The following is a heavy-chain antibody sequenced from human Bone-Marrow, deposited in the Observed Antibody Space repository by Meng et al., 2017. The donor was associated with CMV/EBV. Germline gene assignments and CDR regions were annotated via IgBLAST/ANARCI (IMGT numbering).Heavy chain of an antibody. D-gene: IGHD1-26*01. CDR3: ARCANAFATGGLVKDIDF. J-gene: IGHJ4*02. CDR2: SDYNGGP. Sequence: WGSLRLSCAVYGGSFNVYYWTWIRQSPGKGLEWIGESDYNGGPHYNPSLGSRVTISVDKSKSKFSLSLNSVTVADTAVFFCARCANAFATGGLVKDIDFWSQGTLVTVSS. V-gene: IGHV4-34*01. CDR1: GGSFNVYY.